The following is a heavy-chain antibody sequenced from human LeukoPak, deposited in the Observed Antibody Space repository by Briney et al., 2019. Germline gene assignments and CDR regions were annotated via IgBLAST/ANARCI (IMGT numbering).Heavy chain of an antibody. Sequence: ASVKVSCEASGYTFTGYYMHWVRQAPGQGLEWMGWINPNSGGTNYAQKFQGWVTMTRDTSISTAYMELSRLRSDDTAVYYCARVTDPLSPYCSGGSCDPGAFDIWGQGTMVTVSS. CDR2: INPNSGGT. J-gene: IGHJ3*02. CDR3: ARVTDPLSPYCSGGSCDPGAFDI. D-gene: IGHD2-15*01. CDR1: GYTFTGYY. V-gene: IGHV1-2*04.